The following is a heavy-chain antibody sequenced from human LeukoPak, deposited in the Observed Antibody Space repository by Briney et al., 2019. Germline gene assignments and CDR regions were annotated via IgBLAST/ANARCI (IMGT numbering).Heavy chain of an antibody. CDR2: IGGNGDTT. D-gene: IGHD2-2*01. V-gene: IGHV3-64D*06. Sequence: GGSLRLSCAASGFNFRNYPMHWVRQAPGKGLEYVSAIGGNGDTTYYEDSVKGRVTISRDNSKNTLYLQLSSLRVEDTAVYYCVKDEGYCSSVICSPSYWGQGTLVTVSS. CDR3: VKDEGYCSSVICSPSY. J-gene: IGHJ4*02. CDR1: GFNFRNYP.